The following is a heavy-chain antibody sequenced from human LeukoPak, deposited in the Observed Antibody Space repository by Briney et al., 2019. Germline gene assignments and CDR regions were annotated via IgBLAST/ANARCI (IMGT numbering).Heavy chain of an antibody. CDR2: INHSGST. V-gene: IGHV4-34*01. D-gene: IGHD6-6*01. CDR3: ARGPSGLYSSSENDAFDI. J-gene: IGHJ3*02. CDR1: GGSFSGYY. Sequence: SETLSLTCAVYGGSFSGYYWSWIRQPPGKGLEWIGEINHSGSTNYNPSLKSRVTISVDTSKNQFSLKLSSVTAADTAVYYCARGPSGLYSSSENDAFDIWGQGTMVTVFS.